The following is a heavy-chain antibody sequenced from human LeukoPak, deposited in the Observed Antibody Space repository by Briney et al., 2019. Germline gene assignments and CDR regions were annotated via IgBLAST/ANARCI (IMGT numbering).Heavy chain of an antibody. CDR3: ARAGGTTGYYYYYGMDV. Sequence: GGSLRLSCAASGFTFSYYYMSWIRQAPGKGLEWFSYISSSGSTIYYADSVKSRFTISRDNAKNSLYLQMNSLRAEDTAVYYCARAGGTTGYYYYYGMDVWGQGTTVTVSS. V-gene: IGHV3-11*01. CDR1: GFTFSYYY. CDR2: ISSSGSTI. J-gene: IGHJ6*02. D-gene: IGHD1-1*01.